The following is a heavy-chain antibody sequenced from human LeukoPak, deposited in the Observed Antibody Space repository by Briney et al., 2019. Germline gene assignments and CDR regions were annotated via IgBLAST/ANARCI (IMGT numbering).Heavy chain of an antibody. D-gene: IGHD2-2*01. J-gene: IGHJ4*02. CDR1: GFTFSSYG. CDR3: ARRPLRCSSTSCYDY. CDR2: IWYDGSNK. Sequence: GGSLRLSCAASGFTFSSYGMHWVRQAPGKGLEWVAVIWYDGSNKYYADSVKGRFTISRDNSKNTLYLQMNSLRAEDTAVYYCARRPLRCSSTSCYDYWGQGTLVTVSS. V-gene: IGHV3-33*01.